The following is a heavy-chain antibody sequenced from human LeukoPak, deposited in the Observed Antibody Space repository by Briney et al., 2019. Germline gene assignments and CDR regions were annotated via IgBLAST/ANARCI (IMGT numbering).Heavy chain of an antibody. CDR1: GFTFSSYA. D-gene: IGHD3-10*01. Sequence: GGSLRLSCAASGFTFSSYAMSWVRQAPGKGLEWVSVIYSGGSTYYADSVKGRFTISRDNSKNTLYLQMNSLRAEDTAVYYCAREPITMVRGVIINRLDYFDYWGQGTLVTVSS. V-gene: IGHV3-66*01. J-gene: IGHJ4*02. CDR2: IYSGGST. CDR3: AREPITMVRGVIINRLDYFDY.